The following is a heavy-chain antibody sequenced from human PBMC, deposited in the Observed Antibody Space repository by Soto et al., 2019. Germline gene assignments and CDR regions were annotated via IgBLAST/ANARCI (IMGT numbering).Heavy chain of an antibody. CDR1: GLPVSSNY. Sequence: GGSLRLSCAVSGLPVSSNYMSWVRQAPGKGLEWVSVIYSDGGAYYADSVKGRFTISRDDSKNTLYLQMNSLKTEDTAVYYCTAAQYYDYIWGSYRLTWFDPWGQGTLVTVSS. V-gene: IGHV3-66*01. CDR2: IYSDGGA. J-gene: IGHJ5*02. CDR3: TAAQYYDYIWGSYRLTWFDP. D-gene: IGHD3-16*02.